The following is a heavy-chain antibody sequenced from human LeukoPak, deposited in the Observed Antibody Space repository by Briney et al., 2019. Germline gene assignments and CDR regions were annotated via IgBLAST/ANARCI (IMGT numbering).Heavy chain of an antibody. V-gene: IGHV1-18*01. CDR1: GYTFTTYG. CDR2: IDAYNGNT. Sequence: ASVMVSCKASGYTFTTYGIIWVRQAPGQGLEWMGWIDAYNGNTNYAQNLQGRVTMTTDTSTSTAYMELRSLRSDDTAVYYCARAGSYYYMDVWGKGTTVTVSS. CDR3: ARAGSYYYMDV. J-gene: IGHJ6*03. D-gene: IGHD1-1*01.